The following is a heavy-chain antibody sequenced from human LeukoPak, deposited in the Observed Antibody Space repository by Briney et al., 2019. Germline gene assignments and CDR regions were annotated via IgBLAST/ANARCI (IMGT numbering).Heavy chain of an antibody. D-gene: IGHD6-6*01. CDR2: IKQDESEK. Sequence: GGSLRLSCAASGFTFSRYWMSWVRQAPGKGLEWVANIKQDESEKYYVDSVKGRFTSSRDNAKNSLYLQMNGLRAEDTAVYYCATDPPYSSSSGGTVWSQGTTVTVSS. CDR3: ATDPPYSSSSGGTV. V-gene: IGHV3-7*01. J-gene: IGHJ6*02. CDR1: GFTFSRYW.